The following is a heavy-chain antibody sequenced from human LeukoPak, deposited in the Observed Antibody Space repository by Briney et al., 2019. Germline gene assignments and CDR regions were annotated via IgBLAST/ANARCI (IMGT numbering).Heavy chain of an antibody. Sequence: GGSLRLSCVASGDIFTSYAINWVRQAPGKGLEWVSAIGGGGKTTYYADSVKGRFTVSRDNSKNTLYLQMNSLRAEDTAVYYCAKGAVAGNQKPGGYWGQGTLVTVSS. CDR1: GDIFTSYA. CDR3: AKGAVAGNQKPGGY. D-gene: IGHD6-19*01. CDR2: IGGGGKTT. V-gene: IGHV3-23*01. J-gene: IGHJ4*02.